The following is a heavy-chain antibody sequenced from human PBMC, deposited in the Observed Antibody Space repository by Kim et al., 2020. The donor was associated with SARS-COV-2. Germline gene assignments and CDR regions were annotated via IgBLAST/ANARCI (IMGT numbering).Heavy chain of an antibody. CDR1: GFTFGDYC. CDR2: ISSDGNNK. J-gene: IGHJ4*02. CDR3: ATWDDSNDDWTNEKDY. V-gene: IGHV3-74*01. D-gene: IGHD2-8*01. Sequence: GGSLRLSCAASGFTFGDYCMHWVRQAPGKGLVWVSHISSDGNNKNYADSVKGRFLVSRDNAKNTLYLQMDSLGVEDTAMYYCATWDDSNDDWTNEKDYWGQGTLVTVP.